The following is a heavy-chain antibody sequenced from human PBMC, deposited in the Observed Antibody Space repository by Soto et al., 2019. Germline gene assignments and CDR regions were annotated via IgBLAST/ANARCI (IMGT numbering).Heavy chain of an antibody. CDR3: ARVGLSGSYPDDRDYYYYYGMDV. V-gene: IGHV4-30-4*01. Sequence: QVQLQESGPGLVKPSQTLSLTCTVSGGSISSGDYYWSWIRQPPGKGLEWIGYIYYSGSTYYNPSLKSRVTISVDTSKNQFSMKLSSVTAADTVVYYCARVGLSGSYPDDRDYYYYYGMDVWGQGTTVTVCS. CDR1: GGSISSGDYY. D-gene: IGHD1-26*01. CDR2: IYYSGST. J-gene: IGHJ6*02.